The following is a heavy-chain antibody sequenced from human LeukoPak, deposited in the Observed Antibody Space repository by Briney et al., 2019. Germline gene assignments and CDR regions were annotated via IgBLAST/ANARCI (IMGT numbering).Heavy chain of an antibody. Sequence: GGSLRLSCAPSGFTFSRHGMHWVRQAPGKGLEWVAIISNDGSRKYYAHSVEGRFTISRDNSNNTLYLQMNSLSADDTAVYYCARELHLPGYTSSIDAFDIWGQGTMVTVSS. J-gene: IGHJ3*02. D-gene: IGHD6-19*01. CDR2: ISNDGSRK. CDR3: ARELHLPGYTSSIDAFDI. CDR1: GFTFSRHG. V-gene: IGHV3-30*03.